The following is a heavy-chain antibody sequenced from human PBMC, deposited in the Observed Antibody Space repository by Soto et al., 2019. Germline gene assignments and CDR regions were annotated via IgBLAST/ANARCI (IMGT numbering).Heavy chain of an antibody. Sequence: GGSLRLSCAASGFTFSSYAMHWVRQAPGKGLEWVAVISYDGSNKYYADSVKGRFTISRDNSKNTLYLQMNSLRAEDTAVYYCARGGVLLWFGELPNYYYGMDVWGQGTTVTVSS. CDR2: ISYDGSNK. D-gene: IGHD3-10*01. V-gene: IGHV3-30-3*01. CDR3: ARGGVLLWFGELPNYYYGMDV. CDR1: GFTFSSYA. J-gene: IGHJ6*02.